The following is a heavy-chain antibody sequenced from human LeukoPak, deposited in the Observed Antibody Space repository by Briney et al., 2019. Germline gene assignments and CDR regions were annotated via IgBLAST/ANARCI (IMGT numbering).Heavy chain of an antibody. CDR3: ARGGDMRVVGAFDI. Sequence: ASVKVSCKASGYTFTSYGINWVRQAPGQGLEWMGWISAYNGNTNYAQKLQGSVTMTRDTSTSTAYMELRSLRSDDTALYYCARGGDMRVVGAFDIWGQGTMVTVSS. D-gene: IGHD3-22*01. J-gene: IGHJ3*02. CDR1: GYTFTSYG. CDR2: ISAYNGNT. V-gene: IGHV1-18*01.